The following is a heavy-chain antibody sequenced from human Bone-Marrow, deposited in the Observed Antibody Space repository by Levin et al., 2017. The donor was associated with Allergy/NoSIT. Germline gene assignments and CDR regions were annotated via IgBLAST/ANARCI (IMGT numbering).Heavy chain of an antibody. CDR2: ISYDGSNK. J-gene: IGHJ4*02. D-gene: IGHD5-24*01. V-gene: IGHV3-30*18. CDR3: AKDRYGYNYGLVDY. Sequence: PGGSLRLSCAASGFTFSSYGMHWVRQAPGKGLEWVAVISYDGSNKYYADSVKGRFTISRDNSKNTLYLQMNSLRAEDTAVYYCAKDRYGYNYGLVDYWGQGTLVTVSS. CDR1: GFTFSSYG.